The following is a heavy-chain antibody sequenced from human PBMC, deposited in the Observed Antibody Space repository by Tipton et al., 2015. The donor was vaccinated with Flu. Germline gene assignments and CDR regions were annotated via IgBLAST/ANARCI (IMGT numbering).Heavy chain of an antibody. CDR3: ARDLKWSSAYYNPFSY. V-gene: IGHV4-38-2*02. Sequence: TLSLTCAVSGYSISSGYYWGWIRQPPGKGLEWIGSIYHSGSTYYNPSLKSRVTISVDTSKNQFSLKLSSVTAADTAVYYCARDLKWSSAYYNPFSYWGQGTLVTVSS. J-gene: IGHJ4*02. CDR2: IYHSGST. D-gene: IGHD3-22*01. CDR1: GYSISSGYY.